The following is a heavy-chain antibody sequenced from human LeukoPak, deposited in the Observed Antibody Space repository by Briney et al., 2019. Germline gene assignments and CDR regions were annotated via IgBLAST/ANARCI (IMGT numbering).Heavy chain of an antibody. D-gene: IGHD3-10*01. CDR2: IKQDESER. Sequence: GGSLRLSCEGSGFSFSSYWMTWVRQSPRKGPEWVANIKQDESERYTVDSVKGRFTISRDNAKNSVYLHMNSLRAEDTALYYCARLSAYYYGSFFYYYMDVWGKGTTVTVSS. V-gene: IGHV3-7*01. J-gene: IGHJ6*03. CDR1: GFSFSSYW. CDR3: ARLSAYYYGSFFYYYMDV.